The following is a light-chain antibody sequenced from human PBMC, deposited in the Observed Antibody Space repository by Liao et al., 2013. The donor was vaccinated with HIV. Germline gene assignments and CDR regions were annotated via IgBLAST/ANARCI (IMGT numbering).Light chain of an antibody. CDR3: YSAADNNWV. V-gene: IGLV3-27*01. CDR1: RLGDKY. J-gene: IGLJ3*02. CDR2: KDS. Sequence: SYELTQPPSVSVSPGHTASITCSGDRLGDKYARWFQQKPGQAPVLVIYKDSERPSGIPERFSGSSSGTTVTLTISGAQVEDEADYYCYSAADNNWVFGGGTKLTVL.